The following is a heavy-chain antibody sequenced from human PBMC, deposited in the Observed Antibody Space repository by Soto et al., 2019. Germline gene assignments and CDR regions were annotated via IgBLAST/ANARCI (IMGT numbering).Heavy chain of an antibody. D-gene: IGHD1-26*01. Sequence: EVHLVESGGGLVQTGGSLRLSCASFESTVSRDWMNWVRQAPGKGLEWVAHINQDGSEKYYVDSVKGRFTIYRDNAKKSLYLQMKSLRPADTDMYYCSGGVGDAFWGQGTLVTVSS. CDR1: ESTVSRDW. V-gene: IGHV3-7*04. J-gene: IGHJ4*02. CDR3: SGGVGDAF. CDR2: INQDGSEK.